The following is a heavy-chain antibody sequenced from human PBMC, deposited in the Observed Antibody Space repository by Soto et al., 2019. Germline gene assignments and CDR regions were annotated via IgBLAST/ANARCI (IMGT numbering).Heavy chain of an antibody. V-gene: IGHV4-34*01. CDR1: GGSFSGYY. Sequence: SETLSLTCAVYGGSFSGYYWSWIRQPPGKGLEWIGEINHSGSTNYNPSLKSRVTISVDTSKNQFSLKLSSVTAADTAVYYCARVPCGGDCSTAPWGQGTLVTVSS. J-gene: IGHJ5*02. CDR3: ARVPCGGDCSTAP. D-gene: IGHD2-21*02. CDR2: INHSGST.